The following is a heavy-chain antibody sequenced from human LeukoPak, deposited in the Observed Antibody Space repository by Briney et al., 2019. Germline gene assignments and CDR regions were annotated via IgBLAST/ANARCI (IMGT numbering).Heavy chain of an antibody. J-gene: IGHJ4*02. CDR3: AKDQLSTAMITFGGVIVIPFDY. D-gene: IGHD3-16*02. Sequence: GGSLRLSCAASGFTFSSYGMHWVRQAPGKGLEWVAVIWYDGSNKYYADSVKGRFTISRDNSKNTLYLQMNSLRAEDTAVYYCAKDQLSTAMITFGGVIVIPFDYWGQGTLVTVSS. CDR1: GFTFSSYG. CDR2: IWYDGSNK. V-gene: IGHV3-33*06.